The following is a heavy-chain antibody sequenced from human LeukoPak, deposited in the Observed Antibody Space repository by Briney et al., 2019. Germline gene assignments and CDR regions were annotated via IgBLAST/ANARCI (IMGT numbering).Heavy chain of an antibody. D-gene: IGHD1-26*01. CDR2: ISGSGGTT. Sequence: GGSLRLSCAASGFTSSNYAVSWVRQAPGKGLEWVSTISGSGGTTYYADSVKGRFTISRDNSKNTLYLQMNTLRAEDTAIFYCVTSRRTGTYLEGYFDLWGRGTLVTVSS. CDR1: GFTSSNYA. CDR3: VTSRRTGTYLEGYFDL. V-gene: IGHV3-23*01. J-gene: IGHJ2*01.